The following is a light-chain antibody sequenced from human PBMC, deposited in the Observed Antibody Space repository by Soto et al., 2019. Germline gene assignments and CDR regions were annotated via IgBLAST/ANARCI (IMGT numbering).Light chain of an antibody. J-gene: IGKJ5*01. CDR3: QQYNNWPPIN. Sequence: EIVMTQSPATLSVSPVERATLSCRSSQSVSSNLAWYQQKPGQAPRLLIYDASTRATGIPARFSGSGSGTEFTLTIRSLQSEDFAVYYCQQYNNWPPINFGQGTRREIK. V-gene: IGKV3-15*01. CDR2: DAS. CDR1: QSVSSN.